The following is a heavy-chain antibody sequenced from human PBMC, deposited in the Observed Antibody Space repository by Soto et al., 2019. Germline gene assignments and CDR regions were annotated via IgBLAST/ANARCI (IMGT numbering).Heavy chain of an antibody. CDR2: SYHSGSS. D-gene: IGHD3-16*02. Sequence: SETLSLTCTVSGGSINSAGHSWVWVRQSPWKGLEWIGYSYHSGSSYYNPSLQSRVTISVDRSKAQFYLTLTSVTADDTASYYCARDGLLFSGPYRPSRFDYWGLGTLVTVSS. CDR3: ARDGLLFSGPYRPSRFDY. V-gene: IGHV4-30-2*06. CDR1: GGSINSAGHS. J-gene: IGHJ4*02.